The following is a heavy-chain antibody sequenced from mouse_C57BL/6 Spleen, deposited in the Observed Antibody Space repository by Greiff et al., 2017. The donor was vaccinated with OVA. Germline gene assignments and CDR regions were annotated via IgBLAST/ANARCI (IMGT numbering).Heavy chain of an antibody. CDR1: GFSLTSYG. J-gene: IGHJ3*01. V-gene: IGHV2-2*01. Sequence: QVQLQQSGPGLVQPSQSLSITCTVSGFSLTSYGVHWVRQSPGTGLEWLGVIWSGGSTDYNAAFISRLSISKDNSKSQVFFKMNSLQADDTAIYYCARSYGNYVAWFAYWGQGTLVTVSA. CDR3: ARSYGNYVAWFAY. CDR2: IWSGGST. D-gene: IGHD2-1*01.